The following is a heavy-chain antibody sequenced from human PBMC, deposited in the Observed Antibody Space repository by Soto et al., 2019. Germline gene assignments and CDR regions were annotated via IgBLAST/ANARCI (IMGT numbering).Heavy chain of an antibody. J-gene: IGHJ5*01. Sequence: EVQLVESGGGLIQPGGSLRLSCAASGFIVTSNYLSWVRQAPGKGLEWVSLMYSDGSTYYADSVKVRFTISRDNSKNTMYLQMNSLRAADTAVYYCAGEGDRSGWFGSWGQGTLVTVSS. CDR2: MYSDGST. CDR3: AGEGDRSGWFGS. V-gene: IGHV3-53*01. D-gene: IGHD6-19*01. CDR1: GFIVTSNY.